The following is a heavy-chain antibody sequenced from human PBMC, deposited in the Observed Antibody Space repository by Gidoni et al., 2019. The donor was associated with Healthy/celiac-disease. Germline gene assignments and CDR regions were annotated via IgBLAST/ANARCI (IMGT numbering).Heavy chain of an antibody. V-gene: IGHV3-66*02. J-gene: IGHJ4*02. CDR2: IYSGGST. CDR1: GFTVSSNY. Sequence: EVQLVESGGGLVQPGGSLRLSCAASGFTVSSNYMSWVRQAPGKGLEWVSVIYSGGSTYYADSVKGRFTISRDNSKNTLYLQMNSLRAEDTAVYYCARESDSSGWYYYFDYWGQGTLVTVSS. D-gene: IGHD6-19*01. CDR3: ARESDSSGWYYYFDY.